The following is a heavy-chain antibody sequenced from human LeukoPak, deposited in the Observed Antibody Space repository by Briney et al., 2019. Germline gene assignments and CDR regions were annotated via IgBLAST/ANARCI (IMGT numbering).Heavy chain of an antibody. V-gene: IGHV3-21*01. CDR1: GFTFSSYS. CDR3: ARSQYSSSSISRDAFGI. J-gene: IGHJ3*02. Sequence: GGSLRLSCAASGFTFSSYSMNWVRQAPGKGLEWVSSISSSSSYIYYADSVKGRFTISRDNAKNSLYLQMNSLRAEDTAVYYCARSQYSSSSISRDAFGIWGQGTMVTVSS. D-gene: IGHD6-6*01. CDR2: ISSSSSYI.